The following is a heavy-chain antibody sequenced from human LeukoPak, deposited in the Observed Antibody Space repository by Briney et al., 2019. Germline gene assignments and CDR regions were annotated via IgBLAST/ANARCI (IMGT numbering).Heavy chain of an antibody. V-gene: IGHV4-59*01. CDR3: ATAMVRGVIGGPYYYYMDV. CDR2: IYYSGST. Sequence: SETLSLTCTVSGGSISSYYWSWIRQPPGKGLEWIGYIYYSGSTNYNPSLKSRVTISVDTSKNQFSLKLSSVTAADTAVYYCATAMVRGVIGGPYYYYMDVWGKGTTVTVSS. J-gene: IGHJ6*03. CDR1: GGSISSYY. D-gene: IGHD3-10*01.